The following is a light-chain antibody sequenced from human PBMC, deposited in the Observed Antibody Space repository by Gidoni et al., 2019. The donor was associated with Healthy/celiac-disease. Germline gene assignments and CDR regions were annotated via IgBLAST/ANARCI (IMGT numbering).Light chain of an antibody. V-gene: IGKV3-15*01. CDR1: QSVSSN. J-gene: IGKJ1*01. CDR2: GAP. Sequence: ELGLTQSPATLSVSPGERATLSCRASQSVSSNLAWYQQKPGQAPRLLIYGAPTMATGIPARFSGSRSGTEFTLTISSLQSEDFAVYYCQQYNNWPWTFGQGTKVEIK. CDR3: QQYNNWPWT.